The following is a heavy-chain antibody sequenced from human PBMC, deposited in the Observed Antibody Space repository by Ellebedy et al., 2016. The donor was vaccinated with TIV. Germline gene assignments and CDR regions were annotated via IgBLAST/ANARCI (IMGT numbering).Heavy chain of an antibody. CDR2: IKQDGSEK. CDR3: ARDGIVGGTTEYYFDY. Sequence: GGSLRLSCAASGFTFSSYGMHWVRQAPGKGLEWVANIKQDGSEKDCVDSVKGRFTISRDNAKNTLYLQMNSLRAEDTAVYYCARDGIVGGTTEYYFDYWGQGTQVTVSS. CDR1: GFTFSSYG. J-gene: IGHJ4*02. V-gene: IGHV3-7*01. D-gene: IGHD1-26*01.